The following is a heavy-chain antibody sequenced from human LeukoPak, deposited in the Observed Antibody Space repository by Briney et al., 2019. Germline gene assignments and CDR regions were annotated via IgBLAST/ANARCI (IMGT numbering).Heavy chain of an antibody. CDR2: IIPILGIA. Sequence: SVKVSCKASGGTFSSYTISWVRQAPGQGLEWMGRIIPILGIANYAQKFQGRVTITADKSTSTAYMELSSLRSEDSAVYYCASSTSPLRFLEWLSPGDYYYYMDVWGKGTTVTVSS. CDR1: GGTFSSYT. D-gene: IGHD3-3*01. V-gene: IGHV1-69*02. J-gene: IGHJ6*03. CDR3: ASSTSPLRFLEWLSPGDYYYYMDV.